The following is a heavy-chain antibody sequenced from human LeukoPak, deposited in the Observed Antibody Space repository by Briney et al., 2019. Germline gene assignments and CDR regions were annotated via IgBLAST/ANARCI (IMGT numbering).Heavy chain of an antibody. CDR1: GFAFSRNY. J-gene: IGHJ4*02. V-gene: IGHV3-53*05. Sequence: GGSLRLSCAASGFAFSRNYMNWVRQALGKGLEWVSVIYNDGSTLYSDSVKGRFTISRDNAKNTVYLQMNSLRVEDTAVYYCARGPWDCWGQGTLVTVSS. CDR2: IYNDGST. CDR3: ARGPWDC.